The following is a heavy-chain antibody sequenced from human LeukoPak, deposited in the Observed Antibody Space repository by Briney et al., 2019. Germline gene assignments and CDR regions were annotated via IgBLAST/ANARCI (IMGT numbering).Heavy chain of an antibody. CDR3: ARISSRTSSGSYYFWFDP. V-gene: IGHV4-30-2*01. CDR1: GGSLSSGGYS. J-gene: IGHJ5*02. D-gene: IGHD3-10*01. Sequence: SQTLSLTCAVSGGSLSSGGYSWRWIRQPPGKGLEWIGYIYHSGSTYYNPSLKSPVTISVDRSKNQFSLKLSSVTAADTAVYYCARISSRTSSGSYYFWFDPWGQGTLVTVSS. CDR2: IYHSGST.